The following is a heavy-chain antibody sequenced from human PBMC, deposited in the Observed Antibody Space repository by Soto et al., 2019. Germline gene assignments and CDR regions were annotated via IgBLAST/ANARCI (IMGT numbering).Heavy chain of an antibody. V-gene: IGHV4-31*03. J-gene: IGHJ5*02. Sequence: PSETLSLTCTVSDGSIRNGGYYWSWIRQHPGKGLEWIGYIYYSGSTYYNPSLKSRVTISVDTSKNQFSLKLSSVTAADTAVYYCARAAHYSSPFRWFDPWGQGTLVTVSS. CDR1: DGSIRNGGYY. CDR3: ARAAHYSSPFRWFDP. CDR2: IYYSGST. D-gene: IGHD6-13*01.